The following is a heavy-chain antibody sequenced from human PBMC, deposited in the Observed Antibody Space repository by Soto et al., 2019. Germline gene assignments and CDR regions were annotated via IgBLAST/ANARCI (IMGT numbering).Heavy chain of an antibody. D-gene: IGHD3-10*01. Sequence: SETLSLTCTVSGGSISSGGYYWSWIRQHPGKGLEWIGYIYYSGSTYYNPSLKSRVTISVDTSKNQFSLKLSSVTAADTAVYYCARVRGSGYYYYGMDVWGQGTTVTVS. CDR3: ARVRGSGYYYYGMDV. CDR2: IYYSGST. V-gene: IGHV4-31*03. J-gene: IGHJ6*02. CDR1: GGSISSGGYY.